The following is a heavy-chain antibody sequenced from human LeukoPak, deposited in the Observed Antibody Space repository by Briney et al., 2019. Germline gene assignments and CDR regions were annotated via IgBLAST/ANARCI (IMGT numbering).Heavy chain of an antibody. CDR1: GDSVSSNIAA. Sequence: QTLSLSSAISGDSVSSNIAACYSIRQSPSRGLEWQRSTYYRSKWTTDYAVSVKSRITINPSTSKNQFSLQLNSVIPEDTAVDYCASSQLGWQQLVTNWFDPWGQGTLGTVSS. V-gene: IGHV6-1*01. CDR3: ASSQLGWQQLVTNWFDP. J-gene: IGHJ5*02. CDR2: TYYRSKWTT. D-gene: IGHD6-13*01.